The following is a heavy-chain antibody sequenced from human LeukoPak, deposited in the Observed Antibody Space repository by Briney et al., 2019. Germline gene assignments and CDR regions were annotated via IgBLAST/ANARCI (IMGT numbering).Heavy chain of an antibody. CDR3: AAYGSGSYYSPSYAMDV. CDR2: IYYSGST. D-gene: IGHD3-10*01. J-gene: IGHJ6*02. Sequence: SETLSLTCTVSGGSISRSTYYWGWIRQPPGKGLEWIGSIYYSGSTYYNSSFKSRVTISVDTSKNHFSLKLNSVTAADTAVYYCAAYGSGSYYSPSYAMDVWGPGTTVSVS. CDR1: GGSISRSTYY. V-gene: IGHV4-39*02.